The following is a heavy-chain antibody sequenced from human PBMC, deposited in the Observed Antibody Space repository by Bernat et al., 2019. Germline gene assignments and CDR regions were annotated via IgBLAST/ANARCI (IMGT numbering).Heavy chain of an antibody. CDR2: IYYSGST. Sequence: QVQLQESGPGLVKPSETLSLTCTVSGGSISSYYWCWIRQPPGKGLERIGYIYYSGSTNYNPSLKSRVTISVDTSKNQFSLKLSSVTAADTAVYYCARGTTVTTWRYWGQGTLVTVSS. CDR1: GGSISSYY. V-gene: IGHV4-59*01. D-gene: IGHD4-17*01. CDR3: ARGTTVTTWRY. J-gene: IGHJ4*02.